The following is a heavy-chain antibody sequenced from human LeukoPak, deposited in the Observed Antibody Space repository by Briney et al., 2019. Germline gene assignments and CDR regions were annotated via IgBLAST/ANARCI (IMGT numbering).Heavy chain of an antibody. CDR3: ARAPHTIVVVPAAILEYYYYMDV. J-gene: IGHJ6*03. Sequence: SVKVSCKASGGTFRSYAISWVRQAPGQGLEWMGGIIPIFGTANYAQKFQGRVTITADESTSTAYMELSSLRSEDTAVYYCARAPHTIVVVPAAILEYYYYMDVWGKGTTVTVSS. CDR1: GGTFRSYA. CDR2: IIPIFGTA. V-gene: IGHV1-69*13. D-gene: IGHD2-2*02.